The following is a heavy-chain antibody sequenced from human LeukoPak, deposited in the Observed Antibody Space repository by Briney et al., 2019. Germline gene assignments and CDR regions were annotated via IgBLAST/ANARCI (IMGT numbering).Heavy chain of an antibody. J-gene: IGHJ4*02. V-gene: IGHV4-39*01. CDR1: GGSISSSSYY. Sequence: SETLSLTCTVSGGSISSSSYYWGWIRQPPGKGLEWIESIYYSGSTYYNPSLKSRVTISVDTSKNQFSLKLSSVTAAEKAVYYCATSPDDYYGSGGYWGQGTLVTVSS. CDR3: ATSPDDYYGSGGY. D-gene: IGHD3-10*01. CDR2: IYYSGST.